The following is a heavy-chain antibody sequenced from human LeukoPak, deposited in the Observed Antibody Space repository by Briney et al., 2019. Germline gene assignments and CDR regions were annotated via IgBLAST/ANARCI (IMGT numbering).Heavy chain of an antibody. D-gene: IGHD3/OR15-3a*01. CDR3: ARVISYFDL. J-gene: IGHJ4*02. CDR2: IKSDGSET. V-gene: IGHV3-74*01. CDR1: GFTFSSYD. Sequence: GGSLRLSCAASGFTFSSYDMHWVRQATGKGLEWVSRIKSDGSETQYADSVKGRFTISRDNAHNTLYLQMTSLRPEDTAVYYCARVISYFDLWGQGALVTASS.